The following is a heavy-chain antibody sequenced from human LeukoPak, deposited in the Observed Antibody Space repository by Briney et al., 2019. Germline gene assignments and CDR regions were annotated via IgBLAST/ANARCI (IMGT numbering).Heavy chain of an antibody. V-gene: IGHV3-21*01. CDR2: ISSSSSYI. Sequence: TGGSLRLSCAASGFTFSSYSMNWVRQAPGKGLEWVSSISSSSSYIYYADSVKGRFTISRDNAKNSLYLQMNSLRAEDTAVYYCAKDRMVRGVIIPSLFDNWGQGTLVTVSS. D-gene: IGHD3-10*01. CDR1: GFTFSSYS. CDR3: AKDRMVRGVIIPSLFDN. J-gene: IGHJ4*02.